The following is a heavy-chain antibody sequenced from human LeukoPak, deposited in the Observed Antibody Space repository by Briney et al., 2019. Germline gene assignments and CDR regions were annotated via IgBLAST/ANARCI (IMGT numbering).Heavy chain of an antibody. J-gene: IGHJ1*01. Sequence: GGSLRLSCAASGFTFSSYAMSWVRQAPGKGLEWVSAISGSGVNTYYADSVKGLFTISRDNSKNTLYLQMNSLRAEDTAVYYCVRDGAVVTSGNCPWRYFQYWGQGTLVTVSS. V-gene: IGHV3-23*01. CDR3: VRDGAVVTSGNCPWRYFQY. CDR1: GFTFSSYA. D-gene: IGHD2-21*02. CDR2: ISGSGVNT.